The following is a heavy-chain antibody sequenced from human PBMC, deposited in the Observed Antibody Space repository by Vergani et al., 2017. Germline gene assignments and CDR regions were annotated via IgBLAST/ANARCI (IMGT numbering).Heavy chain of an antibody. D-gene: IGHD5-24*01. V-gene: IGHV3-43*01. Sequence: EVQLVESGGVVVQPGGSLRLSCAASGFTFDDYTMHWVRQAPGKGLEWVSLISWDGGSTYYADSVKGRFTISRDNSKNSLYLQMNSLRTEDTALYYCAKASGGRDGYXFGDWGQGTLVTVSS. CDR2: ISWDGGST. CDR3: AKASGGRDGYXFGD. CDR1: GFTFDDYT. J-gene: IGHJ4*02.